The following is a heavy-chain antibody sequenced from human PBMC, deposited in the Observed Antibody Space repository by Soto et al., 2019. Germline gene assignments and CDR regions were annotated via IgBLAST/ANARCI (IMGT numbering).Heavy chain of an antibody. Sequence: ASVKVSCKASGDTFTGYYMHWVRQAPGQGLEWMGWINPNSGGTNYAQKFQGRVTMTRDTSISTAYMELSRLRSDDTAVYYCARGTSIEARVDYWRQGTLVTVSS. CDR1: GDTFTGYY. CDR2: INPNSGGT. CDR3: ARGTSIEARVDY. J-gene: IGHJ4*02. V-gene: IGHV1-2*02.